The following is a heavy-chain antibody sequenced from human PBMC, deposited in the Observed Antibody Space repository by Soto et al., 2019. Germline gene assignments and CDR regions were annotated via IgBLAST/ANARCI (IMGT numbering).Heavy chain of an antibody. CDR2: IYYSGST. V-gene: IGHV4-31*03. CDR1: GGSLSSGGYC. CDR3: AIGLSNDYGDYAFGFYL. D-gene: IGHD4-17*01. Sequence: QVQLQEWGPGLVKPSRTLSLTCTVSGGSLSSGGYCWSWIRQRPGKGRDWIGYIYYSGSTYYNPSLKRRLTISVDTSKNQFSLPLSSVTAADTAVYYCAIGLSNDYGDYAFGFYLWGQGTMVPVSS. J-gene: IGHJ3*01.